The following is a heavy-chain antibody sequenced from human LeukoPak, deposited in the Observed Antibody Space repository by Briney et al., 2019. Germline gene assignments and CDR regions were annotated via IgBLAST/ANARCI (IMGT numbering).Heavy chain of an antibody. CDR2: IHHSGRS. D-gene: IGHD3-10*01. Sequence: PSETLSLTCTVSADSLSSGGHYWAWIPQFPGKGLESIGFIHHSGRSRHNPSLKDRVAISVDTSRKQFALKLSSVTAADTAMYYCARGGNRFGGFYFDYWGQGIQVSVSS. CDR1: ADSLSSGGHY. V-gene: IGHV4-31*03. J-gene: IGHJ4*02. CDR3: ARGGNRFGGFYFDY.